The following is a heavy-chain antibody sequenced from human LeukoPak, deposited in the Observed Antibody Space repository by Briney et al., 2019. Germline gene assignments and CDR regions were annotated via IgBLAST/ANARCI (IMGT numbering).Heavy chain of an antibody. CDR3: ARGGPDTVARTYYFDY. Sequence: ASVEVSCKASGYTFTNYGVSWVRQAPGQGLEWMGWINTYSGNSNYAQRIQGRVIMTADTSTSTAYMELRSLSSGDTAVYYCARGGPDTVARTYYFDYWGQGTLDTVSS. CDR1: GYTFTNYG. D-gene: IGHD4-23*01. J-gene: IGHJ4*02. V-gene: IGHV1-18*01. CDR2: INTYSGNS.